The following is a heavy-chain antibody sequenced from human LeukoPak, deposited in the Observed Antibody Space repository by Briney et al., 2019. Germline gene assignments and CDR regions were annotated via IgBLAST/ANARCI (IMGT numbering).Heavy chain of an antibody. J-gene: IGHJ3*02. V-gene: IGHV4-59*01. D-gene: IGHD3-3*01. Sequence: PSETLSLTCTVSGGSINNYYWSWIRQPPGKGLEWIGYIYYSGSTNYNPSLKSRVTISVDTSKNQFSLKLSSVTAADTAVYYCASLEYDFWSGYPKSGAFDIWGQGTMVTVSS. CDR1: GGSINNYY. CDR2: IYYSGST. CDR3: ASLEYDFWSGYPKSGAFDI.